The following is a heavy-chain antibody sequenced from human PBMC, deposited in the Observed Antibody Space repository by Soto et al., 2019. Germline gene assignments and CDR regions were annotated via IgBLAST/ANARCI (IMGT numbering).Heavy chain of an antibody. CDR2: INHSGST. CDR1: GGSFSGYY. CDR3: ARVGKRIGTPNWFDP. V-gene: IGHV4-34*01. J-gene: IGHJ5*02. D-gene: IGHD1-1*01. Sequence: PSETLSLTCAVYGGSFSGYYWSWIRQPPGKGLEWIGEINHSGSTNYNPSLKSRVTISVDTSKNQFSLKLSSVTAADTAVYYCARVGKRIGTPNWFDPWGQGTLVTVSS.